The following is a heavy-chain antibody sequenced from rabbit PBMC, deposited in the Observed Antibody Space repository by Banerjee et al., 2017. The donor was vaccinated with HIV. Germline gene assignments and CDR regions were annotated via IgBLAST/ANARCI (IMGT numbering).Heavy chain of an antibody. CDR1: GFDLSSGYD. CDR2: IYAGSSVST. J-gene: IGHJ4*01. V-gene: IGHV1S40*01. D-gene: IGHD1-1*01. Sequence: QQLEESGGGLVKPGASLTLTCTASGFDLSSGYDMCWVRQAPGKGLEWIASIYAGSSVSTYYATWAKGRFTISKTSSTTVTLQMTSLTAADTATYFCARDASSSGIDYFNLWGPGTLVTVS. CDR3: ARDASSSGIDYFNL.